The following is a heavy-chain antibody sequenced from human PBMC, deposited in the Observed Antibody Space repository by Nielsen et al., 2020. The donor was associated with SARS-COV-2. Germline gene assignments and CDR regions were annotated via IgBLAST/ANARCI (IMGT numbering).Heavy chain of an antibody. CDR2: IDPTDSYT. CDR1: EYSNTSYL. D-gene: IGHD2-2*01. V-gene: IGHV5-10-1*01. J-gene: IGHJ6*02. CDR3: ARHYQDPSSRYYYYGMHV. Sequence: GSLRLSCTGYEYSNTSYLIPLIRQTTEKGLEWLGRIDPTDSYTNYSPSFQGHVTIAADKSISTAYLQWSSLKASDSGVYYCARHYQDPSSRYYYYGMHVWGQGTTVTVSS.